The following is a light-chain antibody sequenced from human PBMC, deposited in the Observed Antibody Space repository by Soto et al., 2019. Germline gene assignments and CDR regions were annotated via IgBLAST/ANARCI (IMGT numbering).Light chain of an antibody. Sequence: EIVSTQSPATLSLSPGDRATLSCRTSQSVNKYLGWYQQKPGQAPRLLIYDASTRATGIPARFSGSGSGTDFTLTITRLEPEDFAVYYCQQRSVWTRTFGQGTKVDIK. J-gene: IGKJ1*01. CDR1: QSVNKY. CDR3: QQRSVWTRT. V-gene: IGKV3-11*01. CDR2: DAS.